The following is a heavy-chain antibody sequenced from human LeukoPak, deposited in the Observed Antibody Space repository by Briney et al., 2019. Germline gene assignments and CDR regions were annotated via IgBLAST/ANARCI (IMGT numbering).Heavy chain of an antibody. D-gene: IGHD2-8*01. CDR1: GFTFSNYG. Sequence: GSLRLSCAASGFTFSNYGMSWVRQAPGKGLEWIGSIYYSGSTYYNPSLKSRVTISVDTSKNQFSLKLSSVTAADTAVYYCARGYCTNAVCSLGPTQAWGQGTLVTVSS. J-gene: IGHJ4*02. CDR2: IYYSGST. V-gene: IGHV4-38-2*01. CDR3: ARGYCTNAVCSLGPTQA.